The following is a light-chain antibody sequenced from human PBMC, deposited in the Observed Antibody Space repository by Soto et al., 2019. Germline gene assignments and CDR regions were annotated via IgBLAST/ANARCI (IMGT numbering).Light chain of an antibody. J-gene: IGKJ5*01. V-gene: IGKV1-5*01. CDR3: LESSSALT. CDR1: QSVSNW. CDR2: DVS. Sequence: IPTTQSTSGLSASEGERVTITRRASQSVSNWLAWYQQKPGKAPKLLIYDVSSLESGVPSRFSGSGSGTDFTLTISSLQPEDLATYYCLESSSALTFGQGTRLEIK.